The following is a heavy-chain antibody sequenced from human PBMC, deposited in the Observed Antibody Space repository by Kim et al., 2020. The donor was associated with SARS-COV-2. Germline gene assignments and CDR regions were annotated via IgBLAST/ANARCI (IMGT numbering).Heavy chain of an antibody. J-gene: IGHJ4*02. V-gene: IGHV3-23*01. CDR1: TLTYTRYV. D-gene: IGHD3-9*01. Sequence: GGSLRLSCAASTLTYTRYVMTWVRQAPGKGLEWVSSVSGSGGSAYYADSVKGRFTSSRDNSKSTLYLQMNILTAEDTAVYYCVGSTDWYGAFDSWGQGTL. CDR2: VSGSGGSA. CDR3: VGSTDWYGAFDS.